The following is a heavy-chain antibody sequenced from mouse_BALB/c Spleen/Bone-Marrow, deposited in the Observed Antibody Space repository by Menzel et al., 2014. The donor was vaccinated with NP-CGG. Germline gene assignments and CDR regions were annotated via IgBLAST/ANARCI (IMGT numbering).Heavy chain of an antibody. V-gene: IGHV2-6-5*01. J-gene: IGHJ4*01. Sequence: QVQLKDSGPGLVAPSQSLSITCTVSGFSLSDYGVSWIRQSPGKGLEWLGVIWGGGKEYYNSVLKSRLSINKDNSKSQVFLKMYSLQTDDTAIYYCAKHRSVYPYAMDYWGQGTSVTVSS. D-gene: IGHD2-10*02. CDR1: GFSLSDYG. CDR3: AKHRSVYPYAMDY. CDR2: IWGGGKE.